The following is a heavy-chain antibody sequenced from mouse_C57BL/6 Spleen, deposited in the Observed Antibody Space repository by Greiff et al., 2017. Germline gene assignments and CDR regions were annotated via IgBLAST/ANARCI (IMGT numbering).Heavy chain of an antibody. CDR3: AWSRRVAPFAY. V-gene: IGHV5-17*01. Sequence: EVPLVESGGGLVKPGGSLKLSCAASGFTLSDYGMHWVRQAPEKGLEWVAYISSGSSTIYYAASVQGRFTISRDNAKNTLFLQMTSLRSEDTARYYCAWSRRVAPFAYWGQGTLVTVSA. J-gene: IGHJ3*01. CDR2: ISSGSSTI. D-gene: IGHD1-1*01. CDR1: GFTLSDYG.